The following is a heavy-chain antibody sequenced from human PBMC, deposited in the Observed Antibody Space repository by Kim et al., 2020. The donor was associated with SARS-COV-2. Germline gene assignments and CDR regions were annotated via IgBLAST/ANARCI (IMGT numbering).Heavy chain of an antibody. V-gene: IGHV3-74*01. CDR1: GFGFGGHW. D-gene: IGHD6-19*01. CDR3: ARGEVAGTVLLDK. J-gene: IGHJ4*02. CDR2: INGDGSTT. Sequence: GGSLRLSCAASGFGFGGHWMHWVRQVPGKGLVWVARINGDGSTTGYADSVRGRFIISRDNTKNTQYLQMNSLSAEDTAVYYCARGEVAGTVLLDKWGQGTLVTVSS.